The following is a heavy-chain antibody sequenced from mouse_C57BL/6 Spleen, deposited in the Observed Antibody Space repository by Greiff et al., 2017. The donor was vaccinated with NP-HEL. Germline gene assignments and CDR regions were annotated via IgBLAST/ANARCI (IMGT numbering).Heavy chain of an antibody. CDR2: IDPEDGDT. Sequence: EVQLQQSGAELVRPGASVKLSCTASGFNIKDYYMHWVKQRPEQGLEWIGRIDPEDGDTEYAPKFQGKATMTADTSSNTAYLQLSSLTSEDTAVYYCTTYAYGSSPWFAYWGQGTLVTVSA. CDR1: GFNIKDYY. J-gene: IGHJ3*01. CDR3: TTYAYGSSPWFAY. V-gene: IGHV14-1*01. D-gene: IGHD1-1*01.